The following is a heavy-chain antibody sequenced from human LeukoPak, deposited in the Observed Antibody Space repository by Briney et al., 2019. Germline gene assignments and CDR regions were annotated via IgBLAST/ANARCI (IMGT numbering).Heavy chain of an antibody. Sequence: GASVKVSCKASGGTFSSYAISWVRQAPGQGLEWMGWIIPILGIANYAQKFQGRVTITADKSTSTAYMELSSQRSEDTAVYYCARGYCSSTSCYGWFDPWGQGTLVTVSS. CDR3: ARGYCSSTSCYGWFDP. V-gene: IGHV1-69*10. CDR1: GGTFSSYA. J-gene: IGHJ5*02. D-gene: IGHD2-2*01. CDR2: IIPILGIA.